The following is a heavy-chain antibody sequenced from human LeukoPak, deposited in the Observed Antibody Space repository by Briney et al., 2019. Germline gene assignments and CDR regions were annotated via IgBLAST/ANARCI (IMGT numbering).Heavy chain of an antibody. Sequence: SETLSLTCTVSGGSIISYYWSWIRQPAGKGLEWIGRIYTSGSTNYSPSLKSRVTISVDTSKNQFSLKLSSVTAADTAVYYCARVGSVYDYYYYYMDVWGKGTTVTVSS. J-gene: IGHJ6*03. CDR1: GGSIISYY. V-gene: IGHV4-4*07. CDR2: IYTSGST. D-gene: IGHD3-3*01. CDR3: ARVGSVYDYYYYYMDV.